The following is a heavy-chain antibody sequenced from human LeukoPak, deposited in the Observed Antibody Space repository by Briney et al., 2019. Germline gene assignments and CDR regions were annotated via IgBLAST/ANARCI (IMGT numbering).Heavy chain of an antibody. CDR3: AREWSRFTPPDY. Sequence: PGGSLRLSCAASGFTFSSYSMNWVRQAPGKGLEWVSSISSSSSYIYYADSVKGRFTISRDNAKNSLYLQVNSLRAEDTAVYYCAREWSRFTPPDYWGQGTLVTVSS. J-gene: IGHJ4*02. CDR1: GFTFSSYS. CDR2: ISSSSSYI. V-gene: IGHV3-21*01. D-gene: IGHD2-8*01.